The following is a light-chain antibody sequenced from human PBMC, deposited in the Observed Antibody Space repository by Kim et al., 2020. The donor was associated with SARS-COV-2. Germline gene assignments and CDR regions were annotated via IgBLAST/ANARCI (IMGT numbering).Light chain of an antibody. V-gene: IGKV1-33*01. CDR2: DAS. J-gene: IGKJ2*01. Sequence: SASVGDRVTITCQASQDISNYLNWYQQKSGRAPKLLIYDASHLETGVPSRFSGSRSGTYFTFTITSLQAKDFATYYCQQYDVLPITFGQGTKLEI. CDR1: QDISNY. CDR3: QQYDVLPIT.